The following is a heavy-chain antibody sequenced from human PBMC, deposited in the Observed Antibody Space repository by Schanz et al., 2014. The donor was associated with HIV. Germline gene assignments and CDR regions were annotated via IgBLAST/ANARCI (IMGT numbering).Heavy chain of an antibody. CDR1: GFTFNSYG. CDR2: ISYDGRNK. V-gene: IGHV3-30*18. J-gene: IGHJ6*02. Sequence: QVQLVESGGGVVQPGRSLRLSCAASGFTFNSYGMHWVRQAPGKGLEWVSVISYDGRNKLYADSVKGRLTISRDNSKNTLYLQLKSLRPEDTAVYYCAKDRNYYDSKYRGKGNYYYYYGMDVWGQGTTVTVSS. CDR3: AKDRNYYDSKYRGKGNYYYYYGMDV. D-gene: IGHD3-22*01.